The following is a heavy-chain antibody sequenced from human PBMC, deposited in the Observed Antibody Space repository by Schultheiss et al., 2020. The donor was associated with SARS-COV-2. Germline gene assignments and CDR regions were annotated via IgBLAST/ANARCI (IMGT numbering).Heavy chain of an antibody. CDR1: GGSISSYY. D-gene: IGHD5-12*01. CDR2: IYTSGST. V-gene: IGHV4-4*07. J-gene: IGHJ4*02. CDR3: ARRRGYSGYDWGLQSMYYFDY. Sequence: SETLSLTCTVSGGSISSYYWSWIRQPAGKGLEWIGRIYTSGSTNYNPSLKSRVTISVDTSKNQFSLKLSSVTAADTAVYYCARRRGYSGYDWGLQSMYYFDYWGQGTLVTVSS.